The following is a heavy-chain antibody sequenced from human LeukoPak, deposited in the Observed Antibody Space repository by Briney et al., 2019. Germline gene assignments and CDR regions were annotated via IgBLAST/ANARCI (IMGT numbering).Heavy chain of an antibody. V-gene: IGHV3-74*01. CDR2: IISDGSRT. CDR1: GFTFRSDW. D-gene: IGHD3-10*01. CDR3: TRGVYYYRSGSYYNIGFFVY. J-gene: IGHJ4*02. Sequence: GGSLRLSCAASGFTFRSDWMHSVRQAPGKGLVWVSRIISDGSRTSYAESVKSRFTISRDNAKNTLYLQMNSMRAEDTAVYYCTRGVYYYRSGSYYNIGFFVYWGQGTLVTVSS.